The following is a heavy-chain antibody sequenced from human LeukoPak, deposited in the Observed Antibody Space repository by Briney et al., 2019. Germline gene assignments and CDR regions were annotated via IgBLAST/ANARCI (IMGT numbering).Heavy chain of an antibody. CDR1: GYTFTSNY. Sequence: ASVKVSCKAFGYTFTSNYMHWVRQAPGQGPEWMGVISPSGGSTTYAQKFQGRVTLTRDMSTSTVYMELSSLRSEDTAVYYCARDTSGSYYGATTFDYWGQGTLVTVSS. D-gene: IGHD1-26*01. CDR2: ISPSGGST. CDR3: ARDTSGSYYGATTFDY. V-gene: IGHV1-46*01. J-gene: IGHJ4*02.